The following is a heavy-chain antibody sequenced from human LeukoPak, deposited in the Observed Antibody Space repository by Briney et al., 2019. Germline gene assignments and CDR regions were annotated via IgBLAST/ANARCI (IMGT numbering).Heavy chain of an antibody. D-gene: IGHD2-2*01. CDR3: ARLGYCNSTSCWFLGYYYMDG. CDR1: GFSISSYY. Sequence: SETLSLTCTASGFSISSYYWSWVRQPAGKGLGWVGRIYASGNTNYNPSLKSRVIISVDASKNHFSLNLTSVTAADAAVYYCARLGYCNSTSCWFLGYYYMDGWGKGTTVTVSS. CDR2: IYASGNT. J-gene: IGHJ6*03. V-gene: IGHV4-4*07.